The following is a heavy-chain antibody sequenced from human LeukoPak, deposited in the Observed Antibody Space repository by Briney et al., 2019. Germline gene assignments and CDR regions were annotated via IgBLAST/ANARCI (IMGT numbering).Heavy chain of an antibody. CDR1: GYTFTSYD. J-gene: IGHJ6*03. CDR3: ARERVVVAAPSWYMDV. CDR2: MNPNSGNT. D-gene: IGHD2-15*01. Sequence: ASVKVSCKASGYTFTSYDINWVRQATGQGLEWMGWMNPNSGNTGYAQKFQGRVTITADESTSTAYMELSSLRAEDTAVYYCARERVVVAAPSWYMDVWGKGTTVTVSS. V-gene: IGHV1-8*01.